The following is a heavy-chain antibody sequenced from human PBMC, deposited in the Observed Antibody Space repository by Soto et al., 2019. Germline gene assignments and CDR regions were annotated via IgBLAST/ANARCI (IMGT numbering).Heavy chain of an antibody. V-gene: IGHV2-5*01. D-gene: IGHD1-1*01. CDR3: ARGLATLPVFAFDI. CDR1: GISLSTSGVG. Sequence: SGPTGEPTQTLTLTCTLSGISLSTSGVGLGWIRQTPGKALKWLALVYWNDDKHYSPSLKSRLTITKDTSKNQAILTMTNMDPVDTATYYCARGLATLPVFAFDIWGQGTVVTVSS. CDR2: VYWNDDK. J-gene: IGHJ3*02.